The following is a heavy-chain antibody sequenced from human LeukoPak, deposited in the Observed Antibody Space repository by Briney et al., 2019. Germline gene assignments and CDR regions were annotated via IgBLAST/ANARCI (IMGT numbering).Heavy chain of an antibody. D-gene: IGHD1-1*01. J-gene: IGHJ4*02. CDR2: ISYDGSNK. V-gene: IGHV3-30*18. CDR1: GFTFSSYG. CDR3: AKGKLERRWSYFDY. Sequence: GGSLRLSCAASGFTFSSYGMHWVRQAPGKGLEWVAVISYDGSNKYYADSVKGRFTISRDNSKNTLYLQMNSLRAEDTAVYYCAKGKLERRWSYFDYWGQGTLVTVSS.